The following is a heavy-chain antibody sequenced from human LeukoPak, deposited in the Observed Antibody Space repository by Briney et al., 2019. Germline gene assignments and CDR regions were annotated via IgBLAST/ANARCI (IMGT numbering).Heavy chain of an antibody. V-gene: IGHV3-49*04. J-gene: IGHJ4*02. Sequence: GGSLRLSCTASGFTFGDYAMSWVRQAPGKGLEWVGFIRSKAYGGTTEYAASVKGRFTISRDDSKSIAYLQMNSLKTEDTAVYYCTRDRVGYYEGFDYWGQGTLATVSS. CDR3: TRDRVGYYEGFDY. CDR2: IRSKAYGGTT. CDR1: GFTFGDYA. D-gene: IGHD3-22*01.